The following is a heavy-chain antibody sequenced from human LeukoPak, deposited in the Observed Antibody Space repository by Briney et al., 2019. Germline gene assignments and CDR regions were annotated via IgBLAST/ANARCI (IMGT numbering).Heavy chain of an antibody. D-gene: IGHD6-13*01. CDR3: VRTWGSGYSAPPGD. V-gene: IGHV3-23*01. Sequence: GGSLRLSCAASGFTFSSYAMSWVRQAPGKGLEWVSAISGSGGSTYYADSVKGRFTISRDNTKNTLYLQMNSLGAEDTAVYYCVRTWGSGYSAPPGDWGQGSLVTVSS. J-gene: IGHJ4*02. CDR1: GFTFSSYA. CDR2: ISGSGGST.